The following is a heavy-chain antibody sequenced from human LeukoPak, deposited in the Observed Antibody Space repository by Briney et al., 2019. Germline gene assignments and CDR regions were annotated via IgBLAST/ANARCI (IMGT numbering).Heavy chain of an antibody. CDR2: IFSSGNT. CDR1: GGSINSYY. J-gene: IGHJ5*02. Sequence: SETLSLTCTVTGGSINSYYWSWIRQPAGKGLEWIGRIFSSGNTIYNPSLQSRVTMSVDTSKNQFSLRLNSVTAADTAVYYCARSPHRLIGHWFDPWGQGTLVTVSS. V-gene: IGHV4-4*07. D-gene: IGHD2-8*01. CDR3: ARSPHRLIGHWFDP.